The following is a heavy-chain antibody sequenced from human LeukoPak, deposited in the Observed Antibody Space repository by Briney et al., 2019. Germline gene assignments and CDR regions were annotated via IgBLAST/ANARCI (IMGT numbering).Heavy chain of an antibody. CDR2: ISSSSSYI. D-gene: IGHD3-22*01. Sequence: TGGSLRLSCVASGFTFSSYSMNWVRQAPGKGLEWVSSISSSSSYIYYADSVKGRFTISRDNAKNSLYLQMNSLKTEDTAVYYCTSNGIVVVTHFDIWGQGTLVTVSS. J-gene: IGHJ3*02. CDR3: TSNGIVVVTHFDI. V-gene: IGHV3-21*03. CDR1: GFTFSSYS.